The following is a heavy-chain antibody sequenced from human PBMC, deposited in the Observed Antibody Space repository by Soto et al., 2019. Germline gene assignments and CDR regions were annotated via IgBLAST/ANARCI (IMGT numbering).Heavy chain of an antibody. CDR1: GFTFSDHW. Sequence: PGGSLRPSCAASGFTFSDHWMNWVRQAPDKGLEWVANINQDGSEKFYVESVKGRFTISRDNAKKSLYLEMNSLRAEDTAVYYCARNRGDSSGYSRPPFYYSDLDVWGQGTTVTVSS. CDR3: ARNRGDSSGYSRPPFYYSDLDV. V-gene: IGHV3-7*01. CDR2: INQDGSEK. D-gene: IGHD3-22*01. J-gene: IGHJ6*02.